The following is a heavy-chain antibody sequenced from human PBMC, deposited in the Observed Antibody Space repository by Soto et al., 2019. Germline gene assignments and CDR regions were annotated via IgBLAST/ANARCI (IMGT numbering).Heavy chain of an antibody. CDR3: AKHEGYCSTTTCSNFDY. CDR1: GFTFTSYW. J-gene: IGHJ4*02. D-gene: IGHD2-2*01. Sequence: GESLKISCKGSGFTFTSYWIAWVRQMPGKGLEWMGSIYPGDSDSSYSPSFQGQVTISADKSINTAYLHWSSLTASDTAIYYCAKHEGYCSTTTCSNFDYWGQGTLVTVSS. CDR2: IYPGDSDS. V-gene: IGHV5-51*01.